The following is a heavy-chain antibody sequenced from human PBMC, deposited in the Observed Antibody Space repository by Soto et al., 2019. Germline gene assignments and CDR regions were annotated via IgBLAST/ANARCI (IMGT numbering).Heavy chain of an antibody. V-gene: IGHV4-30-2*01. CDR3: ARATEYSSPGSFDY. CDR2: IYHSGST. J-gene: IGHJ4*02. CDR1: GGSISSGGYS. Sequence: SETLSLTCAVSGGSISSGGYSWSWIRQPPGKGLEWIGYIYHSGSTYYNPSLKSRVTISVDRSKNQFSLKLSPVTAADTAVYYCARATEYSSPGSFDYWGQGTLVTVSS. D-gene: IGHD6-6*01.